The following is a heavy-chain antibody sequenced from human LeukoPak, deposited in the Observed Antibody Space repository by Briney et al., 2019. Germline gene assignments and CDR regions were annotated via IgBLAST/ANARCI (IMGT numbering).Heavy chain of an antibody. Sequence: PGGSLRLSCAASGFTFSSYWMSWVRQAPGKGLEWVANIKQDGSEKYYVDSVKGRFTISRDNAKNSLYLQMNSLRAEDTAVYYCARVMRRDGYNLVYFDYWGQGTLVTVSS. V-gene: IGHV3-7*01. J-gene: IGHJ4*02. CDR1: GFTFSSYW. D-gene: IGHD5-24*01. CDR3: ARVMRRDGYNLVYFDY. CDR2: IKQDGSEK.